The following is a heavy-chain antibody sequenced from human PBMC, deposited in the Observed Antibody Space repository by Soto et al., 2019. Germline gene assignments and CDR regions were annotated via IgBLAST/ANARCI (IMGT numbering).Heavy chain of an antibody. CDR3: ARDSPYDFWSGYVGYYYGMDV. CDR2: IYYSGST. V-gene: IGHV4-31*03. D-gene: IGHD3-3*01. Sequence: SETLSLTCTVSGGSISSGGYYWSWIRQHPGKGLEWIGYIYYSGSTYYNPSLKSRVTISVDTSKNQFSLKLSSVTAADTAVYYCARDSPYDFWSGYVGYYYGMDVWGQGTTVT. J-gene: IGHJ6*02. CDR1: GGSISSGGYY.